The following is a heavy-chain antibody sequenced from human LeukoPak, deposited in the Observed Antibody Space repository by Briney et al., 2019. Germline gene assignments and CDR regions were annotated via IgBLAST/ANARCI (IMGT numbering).Heavy chain of an antibody. J-gene: IGHJ4*02. CDR3: ARVWFGELESHDY. D-gene: IGHD3-10*01. Sequence: SETLSLTCTVSGGSISSYYWSWIRQPPGKGLEWIGYIYYSGSTNYNPSLKSRVTISVDTSKNQFSLKLSSVTAADTAVYYCARVWFGELESHDYWGQGTLVTVSS. V-gene: IGHV4-59*01. CDR1: GGSISSYY. CDR2: IYYSGST.